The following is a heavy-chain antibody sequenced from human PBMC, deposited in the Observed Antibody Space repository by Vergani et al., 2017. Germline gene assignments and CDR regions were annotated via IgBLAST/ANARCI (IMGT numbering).Heavy chain of an antibody. CDR1: GYTLTELS. J-gene: IGHJ4*02. D-gene: IGHD5-24*01. CDR3: ARVVEMATFY. CDR2: FDPEDGET. Sequence: QVQLVQSGAEVKKPGASVKVSCKVSGYTLTELSMHWVRQAPGKGLEWMGGFDPEDGETIYAQKFQGRVTMTADESTSTAYMELSSLRSEDTAVYYCARVVEMATFYWGQGTLVTVSS. V-gene: IGHV1-24*01.